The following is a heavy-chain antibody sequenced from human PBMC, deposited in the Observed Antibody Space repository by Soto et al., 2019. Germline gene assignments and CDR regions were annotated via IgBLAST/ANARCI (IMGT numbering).Heavy chain of an antibody. CDR1: GYTFTGYY. J-gene: IGHJ5*02. D-gene: IGHD3-22*01. Sequence: QVQLVQSGAEVKKPGASVKVSCKASGYTFTGYYMHWVRQAPGQGLEWMGWINHNSGGTNYAQKVQGRVNMTMDTSSSTAYMELSRLRADDTAVYYCARYPSYYSDSSGFSWFDPCGQGTLVTVSS. CDR2: INHNSGGT. V-gene: IGHV1-2*02. CDR3: ARYPSYYSDSSGFSWFDP.